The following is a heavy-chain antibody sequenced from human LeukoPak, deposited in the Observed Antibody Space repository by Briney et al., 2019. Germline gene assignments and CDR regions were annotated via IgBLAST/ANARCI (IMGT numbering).Heavy chain of an antibody. D-gene: IGHD6-19*01. V-gene: IGHV3-30*02. CDR2: IWYDGSNK. J-gene: IGHJ4*02. Sequence: GGSLRLSCAASGFTFSSYGMLWVRQAPGKGRVGVAVIWYDGSNKYYADSVKGRFTISRDNSKNTLYLQINSLRDDDTAVYYCAKEPLEYTSGWYFYDWGQGTLVTVSS. CDR3: AKEPLEYTSGWYFYD. CDR1: GFTFSSYG.